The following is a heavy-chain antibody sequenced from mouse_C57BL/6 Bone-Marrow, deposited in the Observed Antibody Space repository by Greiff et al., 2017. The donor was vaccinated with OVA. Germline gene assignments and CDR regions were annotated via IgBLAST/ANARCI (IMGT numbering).Heavy chain of an antibody. J-gene: IGHJ4*01. CDR3: ARGDGNRGGIYAMDY. V-gene: IGHV1-47*01. Sequence: QVQLQQSGAALVKPGASVKLSCKASGYTFTTYPIEWMKQNHGKSLEWIGNFHPYNDDTKYNEKFKGKATLTVEKSSSTVYLELSRLTSDDSAVYYCARGDGNRGGIYAMDYWGQGTSVTVSS. CDR2: FHPYNDDT. CDR1: GYTFTTYP. D-gene: IGHD2-1*01.